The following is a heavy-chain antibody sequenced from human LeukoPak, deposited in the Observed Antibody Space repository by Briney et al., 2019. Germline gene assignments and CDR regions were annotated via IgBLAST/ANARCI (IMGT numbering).Heavy chain of an antibody. J-gene: IGHJ5*01. D-gene: IGHD6-6*01. Sequence: ASVTVSCTASGVTFSSYAIHWVRQAPGQGLEWMGRIIPIFGTPNYAQKFQGRVTITADKSTNTAYMDLSSLRSEDTAVYYCARAFSTSSVDYWFDSWGQGTLVTVSS. V-gene: IGHV1-69*06. CDR3: ARAFSTSSVDYWFDS. CDR2: IIPIFGTP. CDR1: GVTFSSYA.